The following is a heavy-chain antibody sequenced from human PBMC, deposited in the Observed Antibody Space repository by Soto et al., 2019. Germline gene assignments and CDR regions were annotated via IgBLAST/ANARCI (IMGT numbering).Heavy chain of an antibody. CDR1: GSIFFGYG. V-gene: IGHV3-33*01. CDR2: IWFDGSNK. Sequence: QEQLVESGGGVVQPGRSLRLSCAASGSIFFGYGMHWVRQAPGKGLEWVAVIWFDGSNKYYADSVKGRFTISRDNSKNLLYLQMESLRAEDKAVYYWARDGIGGTAFRGFCDYWGQGTLVTVSS. CDR3: ARDGIGGTAFRGFCDY. J-gene: IGHJ4*02. D-gene: IGHD1-7*01.